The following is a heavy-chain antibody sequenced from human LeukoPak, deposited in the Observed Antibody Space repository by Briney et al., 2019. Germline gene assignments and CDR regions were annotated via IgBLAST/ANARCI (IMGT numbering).Heavy chain of an antibody. Sequence: GGSLRLSCAASGFTFSSYAMHWVRQAPGKGLEWVAVISYDGSNKYYADSVKGRLTISRDNSKNTLYLQMNSLRAEDTAVYYCARDPIFGVVRRPYYFDYWGQGTLVTVSS. D-gene: IGHD3-3*01. V-gene: IGHV3-30-3*01. J-gene: IGHJ4*02. CDR2: ISYDGSNK. CDR3: ARDPIFGVVRRPYYFDY. CDR1: GFTFSSYA.